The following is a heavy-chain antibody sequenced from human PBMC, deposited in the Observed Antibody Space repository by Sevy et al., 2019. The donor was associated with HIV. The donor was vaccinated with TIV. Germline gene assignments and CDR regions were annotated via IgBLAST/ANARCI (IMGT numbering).Heavy chain of an antibody. CDR1: GFTFSSYA. J-gene: IGHJ4*02. CDR2: ISYDGSNK. D-gene: IGHD6-6*01. V-gene: IGHV3-30-3*01. Sequence: GGSLRLSCAASGFTFSSYAMHWVRQAPGKGLEWVAVISYDGSNKYYADSVKGRFTISRDNSKNTLYLQMNSLRAEDTAVYYCARDRGSIADFLFDYWGQGTLVTVSS. CDR3: ARDRGSIADFLFDY.